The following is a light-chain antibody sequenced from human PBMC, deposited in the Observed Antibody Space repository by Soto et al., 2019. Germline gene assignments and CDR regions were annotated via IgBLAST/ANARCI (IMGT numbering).Light chain of an antibody. J-gene: IGKJ1*01. CDR2: GAS. CDR1: RSVNNNY. Sequence: EIVFTQSPGTLSFSPGERATLSCRASRSVNNNYLAWYQQKPGQAPRLLIFGASSRATGIPDRFIGSGSGTEFILTISRLEPDDFAIYHCHQHGGSPETLGQGTKVDIK. CDR3: HQHGGSPET. V-gene: IGKV3-20*01.